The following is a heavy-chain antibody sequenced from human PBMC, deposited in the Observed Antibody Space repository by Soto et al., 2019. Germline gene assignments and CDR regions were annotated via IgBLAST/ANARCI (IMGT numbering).Heavy chain of an antibody. D-gene: IGHD5-12*01. Sequence: GGSLRLSCAASGFTFSSYGMHWVRQAPGKGLEWVAVISYDGSNKYYADSVKGRFTISRDNSKNTLYLQMNSLRAEDTAVYYCAKGRGWLQIYYYSYAMDVWGQGTTVTVSS. CDR1: GFTFSSYG. CDR2: ISYDGSNK. V-gene: IGHV3-30*18. J-gene: IGHJ6*02. CDR3: AKGRGWLQIYYYSYAMDV.